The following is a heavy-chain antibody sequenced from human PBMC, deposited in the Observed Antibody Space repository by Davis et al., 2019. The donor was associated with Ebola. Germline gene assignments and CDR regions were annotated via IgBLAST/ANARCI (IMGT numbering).Heavy chain of an antibody. CDR2: IIPIFGTA. CDR3: ARGVDWNYGYYYGMDV. V-gene: IGHV1-69*06. Sequence: AASVKVSCKASGGIFSSYAISWVRQAPGQGLEWMGGIIPIFGTANYAQKFQGRVTITADKSTSTAYMELSSLRSEDTAVYYCARGVDWNYGYYYGMDVWGQGTTVTVSS. D-gene: IGHD1-7*01. CDR1: GGIFSSYA. J-gene: IGHJ6*02.